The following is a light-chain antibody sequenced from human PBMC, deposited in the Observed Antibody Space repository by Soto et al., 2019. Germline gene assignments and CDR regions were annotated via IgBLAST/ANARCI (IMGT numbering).Light chain of an antibody. V-gene: IGKV3-15*01. CDR3: QQYNNWLWT. CDR1: QSVNSN. CDR2: GAS. J-gene: IGKJ1*01. Sequence: ETVMTQSPATLSVSPGERATLSCRASQSVNSNLAWYQQKPGQAPRLLIYGASTRATGIPARFSGSGSGTEFTLTISSLQSEDFAVYYCQQYNNWLWTFGQGTKVEIK.